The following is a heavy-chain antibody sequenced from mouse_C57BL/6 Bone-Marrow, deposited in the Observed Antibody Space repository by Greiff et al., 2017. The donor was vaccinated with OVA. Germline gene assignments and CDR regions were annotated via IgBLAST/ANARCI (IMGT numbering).Heavy chain of an antibody. Sequence: DVMLVESGGGLVKPGGSLKLSCAASGFTFSDYGMHWVRQAPEKGLEWVAYISSGSSTIYYADTVKGRFTISRDNAKNTLFLQMTSLRSEDTAMYYCARDGYYFPRAMDYWGQGTSVTVSS. CDR2: ISSGSSTI. D-gene: IGHD2-3*01. J-gene: IGHJ4*01. V-gene: IGHV5-17*01. CDR1: GFTFSDYG. CDR3: ARDGYYFPRAMDY.